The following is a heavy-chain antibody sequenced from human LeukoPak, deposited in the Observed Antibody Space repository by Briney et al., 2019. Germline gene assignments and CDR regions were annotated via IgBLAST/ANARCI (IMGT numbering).Heavy chain of an antibody. Sequence: GGSLRLSCAASGFTFSSYEMNWVRQAPGKGLEWVSYISRSGTTINYADSVQGRFTTSRDNAKNSLYLQMNSLRAEDTALYYCARGYSYGATFDYWGQGILVTVSS. CDR1: GFTFSSYE. CDR2: ISRSGTTI. CDR3: ARGYSYGATFDY. D-gene: IGHD5-18*01. J-gene: IGHJ4*02. V-gene: IGHV3-48*03.